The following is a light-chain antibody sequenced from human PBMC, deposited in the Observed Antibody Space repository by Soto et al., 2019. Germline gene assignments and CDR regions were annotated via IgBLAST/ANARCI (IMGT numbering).Light chain of an antibody. CDR2: EAS. V-gene: IGKV1-5*01. CDR3: QQYYDYPWM. J-gene: IGKJ1*01. CDR1: QSVSIW. Sequence: DIHMTQSHATLSASVGDRVAITCRASQSVSIWLAWYQQKPGNAPRLLIYEASSLKSGVPSSFSGSGSGTEFTLTISSLQPDDIATYYCQQYYDYPWMFGQGTKVEIK.